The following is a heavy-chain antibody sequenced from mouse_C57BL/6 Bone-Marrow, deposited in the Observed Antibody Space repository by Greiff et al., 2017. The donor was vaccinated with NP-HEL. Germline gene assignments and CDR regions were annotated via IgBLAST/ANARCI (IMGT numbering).Heavy chain of an antibody. D-gene: IGHD2-3*01. J-gene: IGHJ3*01. CDR3: ARGSYEAWFAY. CDR2: SRNKANDYTT. Sequence: EVNLVESGGGLVQSGRSLRLSCATSGFTFSDFYMEWVRQAPGKGLEWIAASRNKANDYTTEYSASVKGRFIVSRDTSQSILYLQMNALRAEDTAIYYCARGSYEAWFAYWGQGTLVTVSA. V-gene: IGHV7-1*01. CDR1: GFTFSDFY.